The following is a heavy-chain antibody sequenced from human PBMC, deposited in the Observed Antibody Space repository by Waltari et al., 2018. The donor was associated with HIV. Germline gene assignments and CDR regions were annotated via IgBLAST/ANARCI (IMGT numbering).Heavy chain of an antibody. CDR2: LNPRSGDT. CDR3: HRPWDSDHWGSDL. D-gene: IGHD7-27*01. V-gene: IGHV1-2*02. CDR1: GCTFIGHF. J-gene: IGHJ4*01. Sequence: QDQLIQSGTGVKEPGASLRVSCRPSGCTFIGHFIHWVRQAPGQGLESMGDLNPRSGDTEYAQKFRGRVTLTGDTSVNTAYLDLKGLRFDDTATYFCHRPWDSDHWGSDLWGQGTLVIVS.